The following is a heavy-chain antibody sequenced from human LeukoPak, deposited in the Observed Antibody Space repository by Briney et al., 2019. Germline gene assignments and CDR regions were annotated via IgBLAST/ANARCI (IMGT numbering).Heavy chain of an antibody. J-gene: IGHJ4*02. V-gene: IGHV3-11*01. CDR2: ISSDSAT. Sequence: GGSLRLSCAASGFTFNDYYMSWIRQAPGKGLEWVSYISSDSATYYADSVKGRFTISRDNAKNSLYLQMNSLRAEDTAVYYCATWTGITPYWGQGTLVTVSS. D-gene: IGHD1-20*01. CDR3: ATWTGITPY. CDR1: GFTFNDYY.